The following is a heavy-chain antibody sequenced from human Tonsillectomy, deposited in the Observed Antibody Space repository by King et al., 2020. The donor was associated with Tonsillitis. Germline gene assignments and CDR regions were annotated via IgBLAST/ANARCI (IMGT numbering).Heavy chain of an antibody. D-gene: IGHD1-26*01. CDR2: ISYDGRST. J-gene: IGHJ4*02. CDR3: ARGSREFDY. CDR1: GFAFSSFG. Sequence: VQLVESGGGVVQPGRSLRLSCAASGFAFSSFGMHWVRQAPGKGREWVAVISYDGRSTNYADSVKGRFTIFRDNYKNTLDLQLNSLIAEDTAVYYCARGSREFDYWGQGALVTVSS. V-gene: IGHV3-30*03.